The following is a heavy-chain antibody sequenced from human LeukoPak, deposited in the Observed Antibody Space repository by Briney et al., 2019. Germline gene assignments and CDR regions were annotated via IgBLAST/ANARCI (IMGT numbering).Heavy chain of an antibody. D-gene: IGHD1-1*01. CDR2: ISSSSSYI. CDR1: GFTFSSYS. CDR3: AQDPSNWTFDC. J-gene: IGHJ4*02. Sequence: GGSLRLSCAASGFTFSSYSMNWVRQAPGKGLGWVSSISSSSSYIYYADSVKGRFTISRDNAKNSLYLQMNSLRAEDTAVYYCAQDPSNWTFDCWGQGTLVTVSS. V-gene: IGHV3-21*01.